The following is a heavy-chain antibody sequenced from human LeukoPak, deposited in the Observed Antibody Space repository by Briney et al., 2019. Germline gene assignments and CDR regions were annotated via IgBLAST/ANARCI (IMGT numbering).Heavy chain of an antibody. J-gene: IGHJ4*02. CDR1: GFTFSSYG. CDR2: ISGSGGST. V-gene: IGHV3-23*01. D-gene: IGHD4-17*01. Sequence: GGTLRLSCAASGFTFSSYGMSWVRQAPGKGLEWVSAISGSGGSTYYADSVKGRFTISRDNSKNTLYLQMNSLRAEDTAVYYCAKTVLNYGTLDYWGQGTLVTVSS. CDR3: AKTVLNYGTLDY.